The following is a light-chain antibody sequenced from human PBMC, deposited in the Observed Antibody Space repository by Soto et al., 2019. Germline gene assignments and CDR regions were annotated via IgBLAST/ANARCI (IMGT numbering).Light chain of an antibody. CDR1: QSVSSY. CDR2: DAS. CDR3: QQRSNWPAIT. V-gene: IGKV3-11*01. J-gene: IGKJ5*01. Sequence: EILLTQSAATLSLSPGERATLSGEASQSVSSYLAWYQQKPGQAPRLLIYDASNRATAIPARFSGSGSGTHFTLTISSLEPEDFAVYYCQQRSNWPAITFGQGTRLEIK.